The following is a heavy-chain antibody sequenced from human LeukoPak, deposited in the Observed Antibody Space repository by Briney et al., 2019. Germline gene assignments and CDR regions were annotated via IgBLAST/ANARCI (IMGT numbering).Heavy chain of an antibody. CDR1: GGSISSYY. V-gene: IGHV4-59*08. J-gene: IGHJ6*02. Sequence: PSETLSLTYTVSGGSISSYYWSWIRQPPGKGLEWIGYIYYSGSTNYNPSLKSRVTISVDTSKNQFSLKLSSVTAADTAVYYCARRLYYYYGMDVWGQGTTVTVSS. CDR3: ARRLYYYYGMDV. CDR2: IYYSGST.